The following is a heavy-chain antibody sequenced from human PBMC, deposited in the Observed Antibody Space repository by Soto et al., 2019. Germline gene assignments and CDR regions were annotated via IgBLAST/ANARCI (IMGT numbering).Heavy chain of an antibody. CDR3: SRRRLLAAAGFFYYYCMDV. J-gene: IGHJ6*02. CDR1: GFTFSGSA. D-gene: IGHD6-13*01. V-gene: IGHV3-73*02. CDR2: IRSKANSYAT. Sequence: EVQLVESGGGLVQPGGSLKLSCAASGFTFSGSAMHWVRQASGKGLEWVGRIRSKANSYATAYAASVQGRFTISRDDSMNTQYLQVHSLKPEVTAVYYCSRRRLLAAAGFFYYYCMDVCGQGTTVTVSS.